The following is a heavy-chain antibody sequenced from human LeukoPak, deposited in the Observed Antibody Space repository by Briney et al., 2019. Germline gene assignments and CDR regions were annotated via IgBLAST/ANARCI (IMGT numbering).Heavy chain of an antibody. V-gene: IGHV3-23*01. CDR1: GFTLSNYA. J-gene: IGHJ3*02. Sequence: GGSLRLSCAASGFTLSNYAMSWVRQAPGKGLEWVSAISGSDGRTYYADSVKGRFTISRDNSKNTLYLQMSSLRAEDTAVYYCAKDPRPFDAFDIWGQGTMVTVSS. CDR3: AKDPRPFDAFDI. CDR2: ISGSDGRT.